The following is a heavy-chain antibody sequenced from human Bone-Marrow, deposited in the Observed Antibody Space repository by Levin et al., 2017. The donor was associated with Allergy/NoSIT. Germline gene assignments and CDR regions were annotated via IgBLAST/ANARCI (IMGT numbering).Heavy chain of an antibody. CDR1: GGTFSSYA. Sequence: SVKVSCKASGGTFSSYAISWVRQAPGQGLEWMGGIIPIFGTANYAQKFQGRVTITADESTSTAYMELSSLRSEDTAVYYCASPTQYYYDSSSGMDVWGQGTTVTVSS. J-gene: IGHJ6*02. V-gene: IGHV1-69*13. CDR2: IIPIFGTA. CDR3: ASPTQYYYDSSSGMDV. D-gene: IGHD3-22*01.